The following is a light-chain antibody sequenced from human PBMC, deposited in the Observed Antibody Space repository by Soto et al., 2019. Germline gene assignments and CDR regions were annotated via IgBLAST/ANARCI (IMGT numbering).Light chain of an antibody. J-gene: IGKJ1*01. CDR1: QSVSSSY. V-gene: IGKV3-20*01. CDR3: QQYGGPRWT. CDR2: GAS. Sequence: EIVLTPSPGTLSLSPGERATLSCRASQSVSSSYLAWYQQNPGQAPRLLIYGASSRATGIPDRFSGSGSGTDFTLTISRLEPEDFAVYYCQQYGGPRWTFGQGTKVDIK.